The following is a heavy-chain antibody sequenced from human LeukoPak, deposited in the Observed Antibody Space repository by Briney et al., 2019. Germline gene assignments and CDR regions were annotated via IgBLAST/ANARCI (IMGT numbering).Heavy chain of an antibody. J-gene: IGHJ6*02. Sequence: ASVKVSCKASGYTFTSYGISWVRQAPGQGLEWMGWISGYNGNTKYAHKVQGRVTMTTDASTGTAYMELRSLRSDDTAVYYCARAYSYGSDYYYGMDVWGQGTTVTVSS. CDR2: ISGYNGNT. V-gene: IGHV1-18*01. CDR3: ARAYSYGSDYYYGMDV. CDR1: GYTFTSYG. D-gene: IGHD5-18*01.